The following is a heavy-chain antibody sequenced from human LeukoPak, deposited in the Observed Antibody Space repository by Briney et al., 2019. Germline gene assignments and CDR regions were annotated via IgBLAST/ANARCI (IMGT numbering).Heavy chain of an antibody. Sequence: PSETLSLTCTVSGGSISSGGYYWSWIRQHPGKGLEWIGYIYYSGSTNYNPSLKSRVTISVDTSKNQFSLKLSSVTAADTAVYYCARDSGDDYVWGSYRSDAFDIWGQGTMVTVSS. CDR3: ARDSGDDYVWGSYRSDAFDI. J-gene: IGHJ3*02. V-gene: IGHV4-61*08. CDR1: GGSISSGGYY. CDR2: IYYSGST. D-gene: IGHD3-16*02.